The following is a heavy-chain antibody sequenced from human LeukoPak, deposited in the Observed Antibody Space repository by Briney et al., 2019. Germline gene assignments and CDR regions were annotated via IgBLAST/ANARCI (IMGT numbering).Heavy chain of an antibody. CDR3: AKSATKFGAVSSSAFDN. CDR1: GFAFDNYA. CDR2: ISWNSGSI. D-gene: IGHD3-3*01. Sequence: GGSLRLSCAASGFAFDNYAMHWVRQAPGKGLEWVSGISWNSGSIVYGDSVKGRFTISKDNAKKSLYLQMNSLRAEDTAFYYCAKSATKFGAVSSSAFDNWGQGTLVTVSS. V-gene: IGHV3-9*01. J-gene: IGHJ4*02.